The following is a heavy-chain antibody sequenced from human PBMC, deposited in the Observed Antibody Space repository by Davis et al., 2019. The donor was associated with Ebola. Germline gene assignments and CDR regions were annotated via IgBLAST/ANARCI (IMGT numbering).Heavy chain of an antibody. CDR2: ISSSSSYI. CDR3: ARGRGGKSRYGMDV. J-gene: IGHJ6*02. D-gene: IGHD4-23*01. CDR1: GFTFSSYS. Sequence: GESLKISCAASGFTFSSYSMNWVRQAPGKGLEWVSSISSSSSYIYYADSVKGRFTISRDNAKNSLYLQMNSLRDEDTAVYYCARGRGGKSRYGMDVWGQGTTVTVSS. V-gene: IGHV3-21*01.